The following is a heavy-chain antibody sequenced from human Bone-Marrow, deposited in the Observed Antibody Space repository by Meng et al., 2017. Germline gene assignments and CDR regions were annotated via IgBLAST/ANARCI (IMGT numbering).Heavy chain of an antibody. J-gene: IGHJ4*02. CDR3: AKKLGYSYDSSGYYY. CDR1: GFTFSSYA. CDR2: ISGSGGST. D-gene: IGHD3-22*01. V-gene: IGHV3-23*01. Sequence: GSLRLSCAASGFTFSSYAMSWVRQAPGKGLEWVSAISGSGGSTYYADSVKGRFTISRDNSKNTLYLQMNSLRAEDTAVYYCAKKLGYSYDSSGYYYWGQGTLVTVSS.